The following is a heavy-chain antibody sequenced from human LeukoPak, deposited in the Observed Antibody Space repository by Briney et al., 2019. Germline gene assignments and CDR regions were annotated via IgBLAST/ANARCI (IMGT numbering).Heavy chain of an antibody. CDR2: IWYDGSNK. V-gene: IGHV3-33*01. CDR3: AREEQGGQYYYYYYYGMDV. CDR1: GFTFSSYG. Sequence: PGRSLRLSCAASGFTFSSYGMHWVRQAPGKGLEWVAVIWYDGSNKYYADSVKGRFTISRDNSKNTLYLQMNSLRAEDTAVYYCAREEQGGQYYYYYYYGMDVWGQGTTVTVSS. D-gene: IGHD1/OR15-1a*01. J-gene: IGHJ6*02.